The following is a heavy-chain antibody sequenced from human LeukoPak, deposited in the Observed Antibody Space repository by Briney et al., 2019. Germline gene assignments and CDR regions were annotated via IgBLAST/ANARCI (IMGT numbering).Heavy chain of an antibody. CDR1: GFTFSSYG. D-gene: IGHD3-9*01. V-gene: IGHV3-30*18. CDR3: AKDRLTIFYYLDY. CDR2: ISYDGSNK. Sequence: GGSLSLSCAASGFTFSSYGMHWVRQAPGKGLEWVAVISYDGSNKYYADSVKGRFTISRDNSKNTLYLQMNSLRAEDTAVYYCAKDRLTIFYYLDYWGQGTLVTVSS. J-gene: IGHJ4*02.